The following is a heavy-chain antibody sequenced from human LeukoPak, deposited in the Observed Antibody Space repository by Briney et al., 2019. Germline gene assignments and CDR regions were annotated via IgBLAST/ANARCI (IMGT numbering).Heavy chain of an antibody. CDR2: TRYSGSTL. V-gene: IGHV3-48*02. Sequence: RGGSLRLSCAASGFTFSSYTINWVRQSPGKGLEWVSHTRYSGSTLYYADSVKGRFTISRDNAMNSLYLQMDSLRDEDTAVYYCARGGYGGNAVTDYWGQGTLVTVSS. CDR1: GFTFSSYT. D-gene: IGHD4/OR15-4a*01. J-gene: IGHJ4*02. CDR3: ARGGYGGNAVTDY.